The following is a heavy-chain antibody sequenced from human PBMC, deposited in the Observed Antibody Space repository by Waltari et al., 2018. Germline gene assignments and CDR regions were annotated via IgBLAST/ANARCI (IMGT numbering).Heavy chain of an antibody. D-gene: IGHD3-22*01. CDR2: IYYSGST. CDR3: ARHQEYYYDSSVDY. Sequence: QLQLQESGPGLVKPSETLSLTCPVSGGPISSSIYYWGWIRQPPGKGLEWIGSIYYSGSTYYNPSLKSRVTISVDTSKNQFSLKLSSVTAADTAVYYCARHQEYYYDSSVDYWGQGTLVTISS. CDR1: GGPISSSIYY. V-gene: IGHV4-39*01. J-gene: IGHJ4*02.